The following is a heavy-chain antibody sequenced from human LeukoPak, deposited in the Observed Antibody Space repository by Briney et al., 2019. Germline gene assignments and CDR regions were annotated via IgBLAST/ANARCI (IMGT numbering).Heavy chain of an antibody. CDR3: ARAAIYGDYVGRPFDY. CDR2: INAGNGNT. J-gene: IGHJ4*02. CDR1: GYSFTSYW. Sequence: GESLKISCKGSGYSFTSYWIGWVRQAPGQRLEWMGWINAGNGNTKYSQEFQGRVTITRDTSASTAYMELSSLRSEDMAVYYCARAAIYGDYVGRPFDYWGQGTLVTVSS. D-gene: IGHD4-17*01. V-gene: IGHV1-3*03.